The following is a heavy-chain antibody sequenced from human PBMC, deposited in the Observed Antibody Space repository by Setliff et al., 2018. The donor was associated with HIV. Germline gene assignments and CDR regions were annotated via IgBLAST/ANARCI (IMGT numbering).Heavy chain of an antibody. Sequence: SVKVSCKASGGTFTMSAFNWVRQAPGQGLEWMGGIIPVFGTVNYAQKFLGRATITADESTNTSYMELTSLRSEDTAVYFCARDSHCSGPSCYSGGQFFDYWGQGTLVTVSS. CDR2: IIPVFGTV. D-gene: IGHD2-15*01. CDR1: GGTFTMSA. J-gene: IGHJ4*02. V-gene: IGHV1-69*13. CDR3: ARDSHCSGPSCYSGGQFFDY.